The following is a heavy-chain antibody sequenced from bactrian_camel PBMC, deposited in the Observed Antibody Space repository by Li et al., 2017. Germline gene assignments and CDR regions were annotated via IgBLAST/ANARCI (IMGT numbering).Heavy chain of an antibody. CDR2: MDIDGRT. Sequence: HVQLVESGGGSVQSGGSLRLSCAASGYMYSRYCMGWFRQAPGKEREGVAAMDIDGRTDYADSVKGRFTISRDVAKNTLYLHSNTLKTEDMAMYYCATCGSTWDLSSWGQGTQVTVS. V-gene: IGHV3S53*01. CDR3: ATCGSTWDLSS. D-gene: IGHD6*01. J-gene: IGHJ4*01. CDR1: GYMYSRYC.